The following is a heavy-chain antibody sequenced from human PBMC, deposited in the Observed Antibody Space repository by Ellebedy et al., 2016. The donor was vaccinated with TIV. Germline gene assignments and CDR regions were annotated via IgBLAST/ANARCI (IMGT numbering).Heavy chain of an antibody. CDR3: ARDLY. CDR2: ISYDGSNK. V-gene: IGHV3-30*04. CDR1: GFTFSSYA. Sequence: GESLKISXAASGFTFSSYAMHWVRQAPGKGLEWVAVISYDGSNKYYADSVKGRFTISRDNSKNTLYLQMNSLRAEDTAVYYCARDLYWGQGTLVTVSS. J-gene: IGHJ4*02.